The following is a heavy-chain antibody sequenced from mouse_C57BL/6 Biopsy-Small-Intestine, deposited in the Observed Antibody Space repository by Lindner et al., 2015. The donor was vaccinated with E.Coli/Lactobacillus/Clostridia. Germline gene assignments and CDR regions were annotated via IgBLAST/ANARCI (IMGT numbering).Heavy chain of an antibody. V-gene: IGHV1-85*01. CDR2: IKHGDGGT. CDR1: GYTFTGYS. J-gene: IGHJ3*01. D-gene: IGHD3-3*01. Sequence: SVKVSCKASGYTFTGYSLCWMRQAPGQGLDWMGCIKHGDGGTIYAQKFQGRVTLTRDTSIATAYMELNTLRSDDTGLYFCMGTFGCWGQGTLVTVS. CDR3: MGTFGC.